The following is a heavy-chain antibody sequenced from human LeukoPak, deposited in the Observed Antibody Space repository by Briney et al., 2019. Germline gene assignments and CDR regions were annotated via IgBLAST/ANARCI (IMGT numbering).Heavy chain of an antibody. V-gene: IGHV4-59*01. CDR1: GGSISSYY. J-gene: IGHJ4*02. CDR3: ARTADDSSGFIFDY. Sequence: SETLSLTCTVSGGSISSYYWSWIRQPPGKGLGWIGYIYYSGSTNYNPSLKSRVTISVDTSKNQFSLKLSSVTAADTAVYYCARTADDSSGFIFDYWGQGTLVTVSS. D-gene: IGHD3-22*01. CDR2: IYYSGST.